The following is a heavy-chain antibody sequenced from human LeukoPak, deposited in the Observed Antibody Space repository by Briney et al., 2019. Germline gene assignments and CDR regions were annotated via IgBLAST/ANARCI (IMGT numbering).Heavy chain of an antibody. D-gene: IGHD3-10*01. V-gene: IGHV4-34*01. CDR2: INHSGST. CDR3: ARVRIRFNVFHAFDI. J-gene: IGHJ3*02. Sequence: SETLSLTCAVYGGSFSGYYWSWIRQPPGKGLEWIGEINHSGSTNYNPSLKSRVTVSVDASKNQFSLKLSSVTAADTAVYYCARVRIRFNVFHAFDIWGQGTMVTVSS. CDR1: GGSFSGYY.